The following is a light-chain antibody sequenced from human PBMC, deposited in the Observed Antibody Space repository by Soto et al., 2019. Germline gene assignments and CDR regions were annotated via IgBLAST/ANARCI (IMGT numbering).Light chain of an antibody. CDR1: QSISNY. V-gene: IGKV1-39*01. CDR2: SAS. Sequence: DIQMTQSPSSLSAFVGDRVTITCRASQSISNYLNWYQQKPGKAPKNLIYSASSLQSGVPSRFSGTGSGTDFTITISSLQPEDFATYYCQQNYNFPRTFGQETKVEIK. CDR3: QQNYNFPRT. J-gene: IGKJ1*01.